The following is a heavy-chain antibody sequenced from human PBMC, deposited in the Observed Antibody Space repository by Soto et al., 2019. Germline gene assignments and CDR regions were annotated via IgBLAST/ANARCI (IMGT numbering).Heavy chain of an antibody. Sequence: EVQLLESGGGLVQPGGSLRLSCAASGFTFSTYAMNWVRQAPGKGLEWVSAISGSGDRTYYADSVRGRFTISKDSSKNTLYLQMNSLRAEDTAVYYCAKDGAYSSSSLYYFGYWGQGTLVTVSS. V-gene: IGHV3-23*01. CDR3: AKDGAYSSSSLYYFGY. J-gene: IGHJ4*02. CDR1: GFTFSTYA. D-gene: IGHD6-6*01. CDR2: ISGSGDRT.